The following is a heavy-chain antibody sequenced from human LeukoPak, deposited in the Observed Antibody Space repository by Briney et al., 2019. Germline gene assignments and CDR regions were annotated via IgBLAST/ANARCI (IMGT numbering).Heavy chain of an antibody. Sequence: SETLSLTSTVSGGSISSYYWSWVRPPPGKGLGWGGYVYYSGSTNYNPSLKRRVTRSVDTSKNQFSLKLSSVTAADTAVYYCARFVVVPAAILGYWFDPWGQGTLVTVSS. CDR3: ARFVVVPAAILGYWFDP. V-gene: IGHV4-59*01. D-gene: IGHD2-2*01. J-gene: IGHJ5*02. CDR1: GGSISSYY. CDR2: VYYSGST.